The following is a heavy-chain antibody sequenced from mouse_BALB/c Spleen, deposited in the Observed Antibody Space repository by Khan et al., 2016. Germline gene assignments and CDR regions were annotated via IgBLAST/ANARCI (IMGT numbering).Heavy chain of an antibody. D-gene: IGHD2-14*01. V-gene: IGHV5-9-3*01. J-gene: IGHJ1*01. Sequence: EVELVESGGGLVKPGGSLKLSCAASGFTFSSYAMSWVRQTPEKRLEWVASISSGGSYTYYLDSVKGRFTIPRENAKNTLHLQMSSLRSEDTAMYYCGRHGYDVWYFDVWGAGTTVTVSS. CDR2: ISSGGSYT. CDR3: GRHGYDVWYFDV. CDR1: GFTFSSYA.